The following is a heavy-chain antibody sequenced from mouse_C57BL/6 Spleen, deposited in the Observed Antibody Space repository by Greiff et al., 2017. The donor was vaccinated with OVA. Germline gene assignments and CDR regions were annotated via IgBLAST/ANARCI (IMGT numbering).Heavy chain of an antibody. V-gene: IGHV5-6*01. CDR1: GFTFSSYG. Sequence: EVKVVESGGDLVKPGGSLKLSCAASGFTFSSYGMSWVRQTPDKRLEWVATISSGGSYTYYPDSVKGRFTISRDNAKNTLYLQMSSLKSEDTAMYYCARQMDYGSSLDYWGQGTTLTVSS. D-gene: IGHD1-1*01. CDR3: ARQMDYGSSLDY. CDR2: ISSGGSYT. J-gene: IGHJ2*01.